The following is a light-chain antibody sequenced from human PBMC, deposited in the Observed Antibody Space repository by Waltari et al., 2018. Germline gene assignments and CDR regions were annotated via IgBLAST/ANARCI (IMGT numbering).Light chain of an antibody. V-gene: IGLV3-21*02. CDR2: DDS. Sequence: SYVLTQPPSVSVAPGQTASITCGGNSIGSASVHGYQQKPGQAPVLVCYDDSARPSAIPERFAGSNSGNAAPPTISRGESGEESTYSCQVWNTGSTPMEFGGETNLTAL. CDR3: QVWNTGSTPME. CDR1: SIGSAS. J-gene: IGLJ2*01.